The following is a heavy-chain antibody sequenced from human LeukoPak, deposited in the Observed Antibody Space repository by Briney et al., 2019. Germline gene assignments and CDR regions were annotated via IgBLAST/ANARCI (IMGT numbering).Heavy chain of an antibody. D-gene: IGHD6-19*01. V-gene: IGHV1-8*01. CDR3: ARHYSSGWYDYYYYGMDV. CDR1: GYTFTSYD. CDR2: MNPNSGNT. J-gene: IGHJ6*02. Sequence: GASVKVSGKASGYTFTSYDINWVRQATGQGLEWMGWMNPNSGNTGYAQKFQGRVTMTRNTSISTAYMELSSLRSEDTAVYYCARHYSSGWYDYYYYGMDVWGQGTTVTVSS.